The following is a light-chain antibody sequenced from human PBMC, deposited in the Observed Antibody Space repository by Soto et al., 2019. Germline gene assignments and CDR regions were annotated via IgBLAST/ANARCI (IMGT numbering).Light chain of an antibody. CDR3: CSFADFTYV. CDR1: SSDIGSYDL. J-gene: IGLJ1*01. V-gene: IGLV2-23*02. Sequence: QSALTQPASVSGSPGQSITISCTGTSSDIGSYDLVSWYQQHPGTAPKLIIYEVTKRPSGVSTRSSGSKSGNTASLTISGLQAVDEADDYFCSFADFTYVFGTGTKVTVL. CDR2: EVT.